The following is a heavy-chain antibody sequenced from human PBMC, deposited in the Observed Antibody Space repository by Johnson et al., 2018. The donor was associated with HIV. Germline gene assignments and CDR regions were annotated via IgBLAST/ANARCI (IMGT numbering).Heavy chain of an antibody. CDR2: ISYDGSSK. Sequence: QVQLVESGGGVVQPGRSLRLSCAASGFTFSSYGMDWVRQVPGKGLEWVAAISYDGSSKYYPDAVKGRFTISRDNAKNSLYLQMNSLRAEDTAVYYCARDLRTPGSGWGVDAFDIWGQGTMVTVSS. CDR3: ARDLRTPGSGWGVDAFDI. CDR1: GFTFSSYG. J-gene: IGHJ3*02. V-gene: IGHV3-30*03. D-gene: IGHD6-19*01.